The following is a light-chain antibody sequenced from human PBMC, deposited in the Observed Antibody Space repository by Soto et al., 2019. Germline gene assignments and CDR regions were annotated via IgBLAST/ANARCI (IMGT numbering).Light chain of an antibody. CDR3: LFSYGGPRV. J-gene: IGLJ2*01. V-gene: IGLV7-46*01. CDR1: TGAVTSGHF. CDR2: ETS. Sequence: QAVVTQEPSLTVSPGGTVTLTYGSSTGAVTSGHFPYWFQQKPGQAPRTLIYETSNRHSWTPARFSGSLLGGKAALTLSGAQPEDEADYYCLFSYGGPRVFGGGTKLTVL.